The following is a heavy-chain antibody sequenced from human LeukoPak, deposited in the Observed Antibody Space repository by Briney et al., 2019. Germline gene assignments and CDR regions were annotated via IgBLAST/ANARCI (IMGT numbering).Heavy chain of an antibody. CDR3: ARRDGYNPFDY. CDR1: GGTFSSYT. V-gene: IGHV1-69*02. CDR2: IIYILGIA. Sequence: KVSCKASGGTFSSYTISWVRQAPGQGLEWMGRIIYILGIANYAQKFQGRATITANKSTSTAYTELSSLRSEDTAVYYCARRDGYNPFDYWGQGTLVTVSS. J-gene: IGHJ4*02. D-gene: IGHD5-24*01.